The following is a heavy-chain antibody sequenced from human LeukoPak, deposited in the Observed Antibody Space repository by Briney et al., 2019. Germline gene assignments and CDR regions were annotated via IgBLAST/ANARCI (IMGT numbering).Heavy chain of an antibody. CDR1: VFTFSSYW. Sequence: GGSLRLSCAASVFTFSSYWMSWVRQAPGKGLEWVAYIYLVGGEKYYVDSVKGRFTISRDNAKNSLYLQMNSLRAEDTAVYYCARERGYCSSTSCYYMDVWGKGTTVTVSS. J-gene: IGHJ6*03. CDR2: IYLVGGEK. D-gene: IGHD2-2*01. CDR3: ARERGYCSSTSCYYMDV. V-gene: IGHV3-7*01.